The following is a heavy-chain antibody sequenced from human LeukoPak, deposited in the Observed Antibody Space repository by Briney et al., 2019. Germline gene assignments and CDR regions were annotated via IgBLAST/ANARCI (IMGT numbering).Heavy chain of an antibody. V-gene: IGHV4-34*01. CDR1: GGPFNGFS. CDR2: IDQSGAT. CDR3: GILSAGSMD. J-gene: IGHJ4*02. Sequence: SETLSLTCAVYGGPFNGFSWKWFRQPPGKGLEWIGEIDQSGATKYNTLLKSQVTISVDRSKDQLSLRLSSVTAADSAVYYCGILSAGSMDWGRGTQVTVSS. D-gene: IGHD2/OR15-2a*01.